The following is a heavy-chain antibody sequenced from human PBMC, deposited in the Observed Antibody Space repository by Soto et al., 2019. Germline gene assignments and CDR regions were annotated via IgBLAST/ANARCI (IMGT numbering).Heavy chain of an antibody. V-gene: IGHV1-69*01. CDR3: ARQSIAAAGSRREYYYCYGMEV. CDR1: GGTFSSYA. CDR2: IIPIFGTA. D-gene: IGHD6-13*01. Sequence: QVQLVQSGAEVKKPGSSVKVSCKASGGTFSSYAISWVRQAPGQGLEWMGGIIPIFGTANYAQKFQGRVTITADESTSTAYMELSSLRSEDTAVYYCARQSIAAAGSRREYYYCYGMEVWGQGTTVTVSS. J-gene: IGHJ6*02.